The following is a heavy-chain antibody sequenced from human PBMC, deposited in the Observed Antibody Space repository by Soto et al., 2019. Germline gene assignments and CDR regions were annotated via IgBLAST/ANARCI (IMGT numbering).Heavy chain of an antibody. Sequence: SLILSCAASELTFGGSGMHWVRQAPVKGLEGGAVISYDGSNKYYADSVKGRFTISRDNSKNTLYLQMNSLRAEDTAVYYCDKDQGLAVDYWGQGTLLTVCS. V-gene: IGHV3-30*18. CDR1: ELTFGGSG. CDR2: ISYDGSNK. CDR3: DKDQGLAVDY. J-gene: IGHJ4*02.